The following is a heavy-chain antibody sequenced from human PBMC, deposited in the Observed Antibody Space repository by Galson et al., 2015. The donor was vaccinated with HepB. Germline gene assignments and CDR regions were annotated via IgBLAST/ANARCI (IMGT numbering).Heavy chain of an antibody. CDR3: ARQLGYDILTGSPTYYFDY. J-gene: IGHJ4*02. D-gene: IGHD3-9*01. V-gene: IGHV4-39*01. CDR2: IYYIGST. CDR1: GGSISRSPNY. Sequence: LSLTCTVSGGSISRSPNYWGWIRQPPGKGLEWIGSIYYIGSTYYNPSFKSRVTISVDTSKNQFSLKLTSVTAADTAVYYCARQLGYDILTGSPTYYFDYWGQGTLVTVSS.